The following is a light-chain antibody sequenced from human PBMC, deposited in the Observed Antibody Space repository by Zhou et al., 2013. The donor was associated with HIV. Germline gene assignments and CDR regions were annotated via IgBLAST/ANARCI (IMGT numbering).Light chain of an antibody. J-gene: IGKJ1*01. CDR1: QSVTSSF. CDR3: QQYGSPPWT. Sequence: EIVLTQSPGTLSLSPGERATLSCRASQSVTSSFVVWYQQRPGQAPRPLIYGPSTRATGVPDRFKGSGSGTDFTLTISRLEPEDFAVYYCQQYGSPPWTFGQGTKVEIK. V-gene: IGKV3-20*01. CDR2: GPS.